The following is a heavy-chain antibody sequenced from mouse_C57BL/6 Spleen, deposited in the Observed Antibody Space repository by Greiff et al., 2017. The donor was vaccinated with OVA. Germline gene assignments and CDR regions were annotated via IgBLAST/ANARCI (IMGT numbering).Heavy chain of an antibody. V-gene: IGHV5-16*01. D-gene: IGHD2-3*01. CDR3: ARGSIDGYPFAY. J-gene: IGHJ3*01. CDR2: INYDGSST. CDR1: GFTFSDYY. Sequence: EVQRVESEGGLVQPGSSMKLSCTASGFTFSDYYMAWVRQVPEKGLEWVANINYDGSSTYYLDSLKSRFIISRDNAKNILYLQMSSLKSEDTATYYCARGSIDGYPFAYWGQGTLVTVSA.